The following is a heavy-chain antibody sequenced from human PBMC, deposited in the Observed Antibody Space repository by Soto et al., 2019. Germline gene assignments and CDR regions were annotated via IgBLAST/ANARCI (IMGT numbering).Heavy chain of an antibody. CDR2: IYNEGST. CDR3: ARGTPPLLYCICLSYTNYLDP. CDR1: SFTVSSNY. J-gene: IGHJ5*02. Sequence: GGSLRLSCAASSFTVSSNYMSWVRQAPGKGLEWVSVIYNEGSTYYAASVKGRFTISRDNSKNTLYLQMNSLRVEDTAVYYCARGTPPLLYCICLSYTNYLDPWGQGTPDNVSS. D-gene: IGHD2-15*01. V-gene: IGHV3-53*01.